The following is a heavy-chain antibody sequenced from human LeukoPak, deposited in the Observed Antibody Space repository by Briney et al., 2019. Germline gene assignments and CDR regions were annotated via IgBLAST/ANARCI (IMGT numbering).Heavy chain of an antibody. V-gene: IGHV4-34*01. J-gene: IGHJ4*02. Sequence: SETLSLTCAVYGWTFSPFYWSWIRQPPGKGLEWIGEINHSGSTNYNPSLKSRVTISVDTSKNQFSLRLSSVTAADTAVYYCARGGFNCGGDCYVDYWGQGTLVTVSS. CDR3: ARGGFNCGGDCYVDY. CDR2: INHSGST. CDR1: GWTFSPFY. D-gene: IGHD2-21*02.